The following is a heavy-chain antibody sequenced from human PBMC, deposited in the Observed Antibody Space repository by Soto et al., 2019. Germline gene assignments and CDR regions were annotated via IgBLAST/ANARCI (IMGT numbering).Heavy chain of an antibody. J-gene: IGHJ6*02. D-gene: IGHD3-10*01. CDR3: ARPLWSNHYYYYGMDV. CDR2: IYPGDSDT. Sequence: PGESLKISCKGSGYSFTSCWIGWVRQMPGEGLEGVGIIYPGDSDTRYSPSFQGQATIPADKPISTAYPQWSSLKAPDTAMYYCARPLWSNHYYYYGMDVWGQGTTVPVSS. V-gene: IGHV5-51*01. CDR1: GYSFTSCW.